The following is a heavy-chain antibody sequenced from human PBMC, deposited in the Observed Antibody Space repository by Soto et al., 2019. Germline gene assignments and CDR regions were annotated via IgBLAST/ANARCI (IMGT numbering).Heavy chain of an antibody. D-gene: IGHD2-8*01. V-gene: IGHV3-23*01. J-gene: IGHJ4*02. CDR3: ERDDGPLHY. CDR1: GFSITSFA. Sequence: GGSLRLSCVASGFSITSFAMSWVRQAPGKGLEWASAISASGGSTYADSVKGRFTISRDNSKNTLYLQMNSLRVEDTAVYYCERDDGPLHYWGQGSLVTVSS. CDR2: ISASGGST.